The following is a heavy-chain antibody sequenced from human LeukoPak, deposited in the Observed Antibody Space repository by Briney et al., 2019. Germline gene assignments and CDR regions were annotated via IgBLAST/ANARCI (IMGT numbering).Heavy chain of an antibody. D-gene: IGHD1-7*01. CDR1: GYSFNSCI. CDR2: ISGYNGNT. V-gene: IGHV1-18*01. J-gene: IGHJ5*02. CDR3: ARGLNWNYDLGWVAP. Sequence: GASVKVSCKASGYSFNSCIITWVRQAPGQGLEWMGWISGYNGNTKYAQKFQGRVTLTTDTSTSTAYMELTSLRSDDTAIYYCARGLNWNYDLGWVAPWGQGTLVAVSS.